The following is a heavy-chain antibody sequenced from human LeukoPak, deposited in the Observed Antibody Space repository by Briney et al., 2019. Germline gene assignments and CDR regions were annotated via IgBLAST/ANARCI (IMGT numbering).Heavy chain of an antibody. Sequence: PGGSLRLSCAASGFTFTSYAMTWVRQAPGKGLEWVSAISGSGDSTYYADSVKGRFTISRDNSKNTLYLQMNSLRAEDTAVYYCAKKSSAIVVVTAYWGQGTLVTVSS. CDR1: GFTFTSYA. D-gene: IGHD3-22*01. CDR3: AKKSSAIVVVTAY. CDR2: ISGSGDST. V-gene: IGHV3-23*01. J-gene: IGHJ4*02.